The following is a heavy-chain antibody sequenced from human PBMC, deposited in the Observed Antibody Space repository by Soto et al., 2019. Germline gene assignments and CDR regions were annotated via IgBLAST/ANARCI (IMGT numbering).Heavy chain of an antibody. V-gene: IGHV4-59*01. CDR1: GGSISSYY. Sequence: SETLSLTCTVSGGSISSYYWSWIRQPPGKGLEWIGYIYYSGSTNYNPSLKSRVTISVDTSKNQFSLKLSSVTAADTAVYYCARDRWSYWFDPWGQGTMVTV. J-gene: IGHJ5*02. CDR2: IYYSGST. D-gene: IGHD2-15*01. CDR3: ARDRWSYWFDP.